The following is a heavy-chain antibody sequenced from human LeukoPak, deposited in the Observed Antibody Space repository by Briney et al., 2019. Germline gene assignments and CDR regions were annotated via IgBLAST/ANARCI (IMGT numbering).Heavy chain of an antibody. CDR3: ARVTRRGGSYSWFDP. J-gene: IGHJ5*02. CDR1: GYTFTSYG. Sequence: ASVKVSCKASGYTFTSYGISWVRQAPGQGLEWMGWISAYNGNTNYAQKLQGRVTMTTDTSTSTAYMELRSLRSDDTAVYYCARVTRRGGSYSWFDPWGQGTLVTVSS. D-gene: IGHD2-15*01. CDR2: ISAYNGNT. V-gene: IGHV1-18*04.